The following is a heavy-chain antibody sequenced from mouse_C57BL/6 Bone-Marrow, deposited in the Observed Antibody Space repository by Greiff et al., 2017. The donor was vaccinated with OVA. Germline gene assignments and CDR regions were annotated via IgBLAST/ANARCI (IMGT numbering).Heavy chain of an antibody. D-gene: IGHD3-2*02. CDR1: GYTFTSYW. J-gene: IGHJ2*01. CDR2: IYPGSGST. V-gene: IGHV1-55*01. CDR3: ARDSNSDYFDY. Sequence: VQLQQPGAELVKPGASVKMSCKASGYTFTSYWITWVKQRPVQGLAWIGDIYPGSGSTNYNAKFKSKATLTVDTSSSTAYMQHSSLTSDDSAVYYCARDSNSDYFDYWGQGTTLTVSS.